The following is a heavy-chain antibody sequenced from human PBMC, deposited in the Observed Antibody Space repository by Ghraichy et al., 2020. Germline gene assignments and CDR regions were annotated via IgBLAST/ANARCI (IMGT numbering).Heavy chain of an antibody. CDR3: AGDRSIDFGLDV. Sequence: YIHYIEAVKGRFNIRSDNTKSSVYLQMHSLSAEDTAVYYCAGDRSIDFGLDVWGQGTTVTVSS. V-gene: IGHV3-21*06. D-gene: IGHD3-3*01. J-gene: IGHJ6*02. CDR2: YI.